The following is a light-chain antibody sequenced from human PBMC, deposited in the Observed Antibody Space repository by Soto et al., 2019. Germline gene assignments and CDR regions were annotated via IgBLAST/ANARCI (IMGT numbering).Light chain of an antibody. V-gene: IGKV3-15*01. Sequence: EIVMTQSPATLSVSRGERATLSCRANQAISSNLAWYQQKPGQAPRLLIYWASTRQSGVPDRFVGSGSETDFTLTISSLQAGDEAVYHCQQYYNAPYTFGQGTKLEIK. CDR1: QAISSN. J-gene: IGKJ2*01. CDR2: WAS. CDR3: QQYYNAPYT.